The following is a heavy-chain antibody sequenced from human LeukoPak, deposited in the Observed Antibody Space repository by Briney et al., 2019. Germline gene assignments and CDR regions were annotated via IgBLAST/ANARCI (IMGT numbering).Heavy chain of an antibody. J-gene: IGHJ5*02. CDR2: IYTSGST. CDR1: GGSISSGSYY. CDR3: ARAAGWSAPNWFDP. D-gene: IGHD2-15*01. V-gene: IGHV4-61*02. Sequence: SQTLSLTCTVSGGSISSGSYYWSWIRQPAGKRLEWIGRIYTSGSTNYNPSLKSRVTISVDTSKNQFSLKLSSVTAADTAVYYCARAAGWSAPNWFDPWGQGTLVTVSS.